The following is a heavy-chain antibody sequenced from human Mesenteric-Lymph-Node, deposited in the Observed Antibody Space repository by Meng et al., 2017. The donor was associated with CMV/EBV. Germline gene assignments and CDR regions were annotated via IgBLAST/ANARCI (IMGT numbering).Heavy chain of an antibody. Sequence: GESLKISCTASGFTFNSYAMNWVRQAPGKGLEWVSGVSDNGGSADYADSVKGRVTVSRDNSENTVYMQMNSLRVEDTAMYYCAKEGYGSETKCSSKWFDPWGQGTLVTVSS. CDR2: VSDNGGSA. V-gene: IGHV3-23*01. CDR1: GFTFNSYA. D-gene: IGHD2-15*01. CDR3: AKEGYGSETKCSSKWFDP. J-gene: IGHJ5*02.